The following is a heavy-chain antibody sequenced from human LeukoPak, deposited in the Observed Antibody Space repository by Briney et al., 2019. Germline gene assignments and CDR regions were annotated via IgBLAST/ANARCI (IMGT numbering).Heavy chain of an antibody. CDR2: ISSSSSTI. CDR3: ARDERADYGDYEGAFDI. CDR1: GFTFSSYS. Sequence: PGGSLRLSCAASGFTFSSYSMNWVRQAPGKGLEWVSYISSSSSTIYYADSVKGRFTISRDNAKNSLYLQMNSLRAEDTAVYYCARDERADYGDYEGAFDIWGQGTMVTVSS. D-gene: IGHD4-17*01. V-gene: IGHV3-48*01. J-gene: IGHJ3*02.